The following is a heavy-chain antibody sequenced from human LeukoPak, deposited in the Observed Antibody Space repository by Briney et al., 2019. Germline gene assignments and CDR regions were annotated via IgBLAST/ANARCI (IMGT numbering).Heavy chain of an antibody. V-gene: IGHV4-39*01. CDR1: GGSISSSSYH. J-gene: IGHJ4*02. CDR2: IYYSGST. D-gene: IGHD6-13*01. CDR3: ARWRRYSSSLYYFDY. Sequence: SETLSLTCTVSGGSISSSSYHWGWIRQPPGKGLEWIGSIYYSGSTYYNPSLKSRVTISVDTSKNQFSLKLSSVTAADTAVYYCARWRRYSSSLYYFDYWGQGTLVTVSS.